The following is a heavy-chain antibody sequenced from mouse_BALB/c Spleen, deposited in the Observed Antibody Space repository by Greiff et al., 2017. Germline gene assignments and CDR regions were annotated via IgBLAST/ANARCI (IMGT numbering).Heavy chain of an antibody. CDR1: GFTFSSYA. D-gene: IGHD2-1*01. CDR3: ARVLLRYFDV. J-gene: IGHJ1*01. CDR2: ISSGGSYT. Sequence: DVKLQESGGGLVKPGGSLKLSCAASGFTFSSYAMSWVRQSPEKRLEWVAEISSGGSYTYYPDTVTGRFTISRDNAKNTLYLEMSSLRSEDTAMYYCARVLLRYFDVWGAGTTVTVSS. V-gene: IGHV5-9-4*01.